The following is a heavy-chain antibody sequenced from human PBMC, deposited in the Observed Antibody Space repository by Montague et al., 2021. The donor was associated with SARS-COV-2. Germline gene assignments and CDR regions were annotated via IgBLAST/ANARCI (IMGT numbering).Heavy chain of an antibody. Sequence: SETLSLTCTVSGGTNSRASFHLGWPRQPPGKGTVSIGFIYHNWGTYTGPAPKRRFSISVDTPKNQFPLKVTSVTAADTAEYYCARRPGTFGAAFDIWGLGTMVTVAS. CDR2: IYHNWGT. CDR1: GGTNSRASFH. CDR3: ARRPGTFGAAFDI. D-gene: IGHD3-10*01. V-gene: IGHV4-39*01. J-gene: IGHJ3*02.